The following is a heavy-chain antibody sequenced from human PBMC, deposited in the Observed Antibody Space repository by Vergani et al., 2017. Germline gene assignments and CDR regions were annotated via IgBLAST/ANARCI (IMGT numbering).Heavy chain of an antibody. CDR1: GYTFSNYY. D-gene: IGHD3-9*01. CDR2: INPSGGHT. V-gene: IGHV1-46*03. Sequence: QVQVVQSGAEMKKSGASVKVSCKTSGYTFSNYYMHWVRQAPGQGLEWMGIINPSGGHTNYAQKFQGRVTMTRDTSTSTVYMELSSLRSEDTAIYYCARGDYGILTGYRYWGQGTLVTVS. J-gene: IGHJ4*02. CDR3: ARGDYGILTGYRY.